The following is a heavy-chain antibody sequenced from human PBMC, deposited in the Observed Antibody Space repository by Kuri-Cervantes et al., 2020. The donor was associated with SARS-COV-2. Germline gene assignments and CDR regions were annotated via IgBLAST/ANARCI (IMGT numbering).Heavy chain of an antibody. CDR1: GHTFSSFY. V-gene: IGHV1-46*01. D-gene: IGHD7-27*01. CDR3: AGVPPTGDRGYCGH. Sequence: ASVKVSCKASGHTFSSFYIHWVRQAPGQGLEWLGLLNPSSGDTVYAQKFQGRVTMTGDTSTSTIYMELSRLRSDDTAVYFCAGVPPTGDRGYCGHWGPGTLVTVSS. CDR2: LNPSSGDT. J-gene: IGHJ4*02.